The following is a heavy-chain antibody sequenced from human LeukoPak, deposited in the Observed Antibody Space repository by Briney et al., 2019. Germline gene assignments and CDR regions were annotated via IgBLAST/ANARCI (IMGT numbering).Heavy chain of an antibody. CDR3: AKISDSGGFFYGGAFDI. V-gene: IGHV3-23*01. CDR1: GFIFSSYA. Sequence: QTGGSLRLSCAASGFIFSSYAMSWVRQAPGKGLEWVLGHSGTGVRTYYADSVKGRFTISRDNSKNTLYLQMNSLRADDTAVYYCAKISDSGGFFYGGAFDIWGQGTMVTVSS. CDR2: HSGTGVRT. J-gene: IGHJ3*02. D-gene: IGHD3-22*01.